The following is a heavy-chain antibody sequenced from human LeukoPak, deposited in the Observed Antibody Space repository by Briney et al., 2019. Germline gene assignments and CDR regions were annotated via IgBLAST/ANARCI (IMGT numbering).Heavy chain of an antibody. CDR2: IIPIFGTA. J-gene: IGHJ4*02. V-gene: IGHV1-69*13. CDR1: GGTFSSYA. CDR3: ARDLAYGDYPDY. Sequence: SVKVSCKASGGTFSSYAISWVRQAPGQGLEWMGGIIPIFGTANYAQKFQGRVTITADESTSTAYMELSSLRSEDTAVYYCARDLAYGDYPDYWGQGTLVTVSS. D-gene: IGHD4-17*01.